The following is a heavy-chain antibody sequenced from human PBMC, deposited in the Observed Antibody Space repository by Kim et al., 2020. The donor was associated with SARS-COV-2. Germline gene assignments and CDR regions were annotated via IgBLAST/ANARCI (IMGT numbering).Heavy chain of an antibody. Sequence: GGSLRLSCVASGFTFSNYGMTWVRQAPGGGLEWVSGITGSGDITAYADSVKGRFTISRDNSKNKLYLQMSSLRAEDTAIYYCANPRQPDYWGQGTLGTAS. V-gene: IGHV3-23*01. CDR2: ITGSGDIT. CDR3: ANPRQPDY. D-gene: IGHD6-13*01. J-gene: IGHJ4*02. CDR1: GFTFSNYG.